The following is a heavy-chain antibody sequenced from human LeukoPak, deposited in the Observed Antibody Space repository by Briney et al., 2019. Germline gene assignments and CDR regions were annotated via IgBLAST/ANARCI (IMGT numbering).Heavy chain of an antibody. V-gene: IGHV3-74*01. CDR2: INSDGSST. CDR1: GFTFSSYW. D-gene: IGHD3-3*01. CDR3: AREPTTIFGVVDRYGMDV. Sequence: GGSLRLSCAASGFTFSSYWMNWARQAPGKGLVWVSRINSDGSSTSYADSVTGRFTISRDNAKNTLYLQMNSLRAEDTAVYYCAREPTTIFGVVDRYGMDVWGQGTSVTVSS. J-gene: IGHJ6*02.